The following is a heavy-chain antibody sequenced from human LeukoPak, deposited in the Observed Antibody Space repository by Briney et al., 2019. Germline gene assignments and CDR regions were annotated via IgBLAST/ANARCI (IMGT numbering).Heavy chain of an antibody. V-gene: IGHV1-24*01. J-gene: IGHJ4*02. Sequence: GASVNVSCKVSGYTLTELSMHWVRQAPGKGLEWMGGFDPEDGETIYAQKFQGRVTMTEDTSTDTAYMELSSLRSEDTAVYYCATAVVLLVGATVFDYWGQGTLVTVSS. CDR1: GYTLTELS. D-gene: IGHD1-26*01. CDR3: ATAVVLLVGATVFDY. CDR2: FDPEDGET.